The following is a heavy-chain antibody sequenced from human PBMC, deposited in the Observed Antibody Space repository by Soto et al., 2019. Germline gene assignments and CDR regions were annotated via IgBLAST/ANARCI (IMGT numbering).Heavy chain of an antibody. D-gene: IGHD3-10*01. CDR1: GGTFSSYA. V-gene: IGHV1-69*12. CDR2: IIPIFGTA. CDR3: ARNYYGSGSYYIDY. J-gene: IGHJ4*02. Sequence: QVQLVQSGAEVKKPGSSVKVSCKASGGTFSSYAISWVRQAPGQGLEWMGGIIPIFGTADYAQKFQGRVTITADESTRTAYMELSSLRSEETAVYYCARNYYGSGSYYIDYWGQGTLVTVSS.